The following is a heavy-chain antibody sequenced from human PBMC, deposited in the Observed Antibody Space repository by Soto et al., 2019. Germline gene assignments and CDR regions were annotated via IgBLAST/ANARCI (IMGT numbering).Heavy chain of an antibody. CDR1: GGSISSSSYY. Sequence: PSETLSLTCTVSGGSISSSSYYWGWIRQPPGKGLEWIGSIYYSGSTYYNPSLKSRVTISVDTSKNQFSLKLSSVTAADTAVYYCARHGGYDLYGMDVWGQGTTVTVSS. D-gene: IGHD5-12*01. CDR3: ARHGGYDLYGMDV. V-gene: IGHV4-39*01. CDR2: IYYSGST. J-gene: IGHJ6*02.